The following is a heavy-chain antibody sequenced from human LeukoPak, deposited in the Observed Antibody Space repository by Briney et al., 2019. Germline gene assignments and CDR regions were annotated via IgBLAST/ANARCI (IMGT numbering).Heavy chain of an antibody. CDR3: ARFHSGPSGWYVLWYFDL. CDR2: IYNSEST. V-gene: IGHV4-4*09. Sequence: SSETLSLTCTVSGGSVSSYYWSWIRQPPGKGLEWIGYIYNSESTNYNSSLKSRVTMSVDTPKNQFFLKLSSVTAADTAVYYCARFHSGPSGWYVLWYFDLWGRGTLVTVSS. J-gene: IGHJ2*01. D-gene: IGHD6-19*01. CDR1: GGSVSSYY.